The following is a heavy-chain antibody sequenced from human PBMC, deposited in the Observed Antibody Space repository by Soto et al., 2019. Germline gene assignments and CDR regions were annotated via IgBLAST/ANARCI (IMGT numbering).Heavy chain of an antibody. V-gene: IGHV5-10-1*01. J-gene: IGHJ6*02. Sequence: PGESLKISCKGSGYSFTSYWISWVRQMPGKGLEWMGRIDPSDSYTNYSPSFQGHVTISADKSISTACLQWSSLKASDTAMYYCARPYSSSSDYYYYGMDVWGQGTTVTVSS. CDR1: GYSFTSYW. CDR2: IDPSDSYT. CDR3: ARPYSSSSDYYYYGMDV. D-gene: IGHD6-6*01.